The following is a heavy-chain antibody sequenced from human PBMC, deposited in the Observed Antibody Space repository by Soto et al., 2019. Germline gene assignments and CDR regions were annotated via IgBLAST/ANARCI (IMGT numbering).Heavy chain of an antibody. V-gene: IGHV1-8*01. D-gene: IGHD5-18*01. J-gene: IGHJ6*02. CDR1: GYTFTSYD. CDR3: VTFFDTAIPSYYGMDV. Sequence: GASVKVSCKASGYTFTSYDINWVRQATGQGLEWMGWMNPNSGNTGYAQKFQGRVTMTRNTSISTAYMELSSLRSEDTAVYYCVTFFDTAIPSYYGMDVWGQGTTVTVSS. CDR2: MNPNSGNT.